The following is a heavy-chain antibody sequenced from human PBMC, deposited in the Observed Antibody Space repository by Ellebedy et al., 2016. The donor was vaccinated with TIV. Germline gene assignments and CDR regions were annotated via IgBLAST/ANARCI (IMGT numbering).Heavy chain of an antibody. D-gene: IGHD1-26*01. J-gene: IGHJ3*02. Sequence: GESLKISXAASGFTFNSYTMNWVRQAPGKGLEWVSSISSSGSYIYYADSVRGRFTISRDNAKNSLYLQMNSLRAEDTAVYYCAGRSGTYSDAFDIWGQGTMVTVSS. V-gene: IGHV3-21*04. CDR3: AGRSGTYSDAFDI. CDR2: ISSSGSYI. CDR1: GFTFNSYT.